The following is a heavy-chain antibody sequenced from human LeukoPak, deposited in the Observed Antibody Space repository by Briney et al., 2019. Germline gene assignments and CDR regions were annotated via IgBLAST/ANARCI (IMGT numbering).Heavy chain of an antibody. D-gene: IGHD6-19*01. J-gene: IGHJ4*02. CDR1: GFTLGSDW. CDR3: ARDGSGWSKY. Sequence: PGGPLRLSCAASGFTLGSDWMSWLRQAPGKGLEWVANIRPDGGEKYYVDSVKGRFSISRDNAKNSLFLQMNSLRAEDTAVYFCARDGSGWSKYWGQGTLVTVSS. V-gene: IGHV3-7*01. CDR2: IRPDGGEK.